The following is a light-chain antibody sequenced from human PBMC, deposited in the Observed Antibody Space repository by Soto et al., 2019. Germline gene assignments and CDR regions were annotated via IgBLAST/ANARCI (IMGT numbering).Light chain of an antibody. J-gene: IGKJ1*01. Sequence: EIVLTQSPGTLSWSPGDTATLSCRASQSVSSSYLAWYQQKPGQAPRLLIYVASIRATGIPDRFSGSGSGTDYTLTINRLEPEDFAVYYCQQYGSSPRTFGQGTKVENK. V-gene: IGKV3-20*01. CDR2: VAS. CDR3: QQYGSSPRT. CDR1: QSVSSSY.